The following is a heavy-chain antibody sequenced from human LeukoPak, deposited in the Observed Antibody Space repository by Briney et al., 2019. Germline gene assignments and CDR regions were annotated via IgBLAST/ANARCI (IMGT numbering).Heavy chain of an antibody. CDR2: IYYSGST. CDR1: GGSISSSSYY. D-gene: IGHD3-22*01. J-gene: IGHJ3*02. V-gene: IGHV4-39*01. CDR3: ARALLTYYYDSSGYLDAFDI. Sequence: PSETLSLTCTVSGGSISSSSYYWGWIRQPPGKGLEWIGSIYYSGSTYYNPSLKSRVTISVDTSKNQFSLKLSSVTAADTAVYYCARALLTYYYDSSGYLDAFDIWGQGTMVTVSS.